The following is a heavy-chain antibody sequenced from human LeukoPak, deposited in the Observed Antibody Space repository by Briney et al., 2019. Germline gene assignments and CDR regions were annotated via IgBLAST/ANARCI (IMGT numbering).Heavy chain of an antibody. V-gene: IGHV4-34*01. J-gene: IGHJ3*02. CDR3: ASLRGHDAFDI. Sequence: PSQTRSLTCAVYGGSFSGYYWSWIRQPPGKGLEWIGEINHSGSTNYNPSLKSRVTISVDTSKNQFSLKLSPVTAADTAVYYCASLRGHDAFDIWGQGTMVTVSS. CDR2: INHSGST. CDR1: GGSFSGYY. D-gene: IGHD1-26*01.